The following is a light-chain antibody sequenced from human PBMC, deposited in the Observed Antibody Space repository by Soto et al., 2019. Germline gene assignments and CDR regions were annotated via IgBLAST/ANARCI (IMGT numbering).Light chain of an antibody. CDR2: DTT. Sequence: QSVLTQPPSVTGAPGQRVTISCTGSHSDIGAGYGVHWYQQFPHSAPKLLIYDTTNRPSGVPDRFSGSRSGTSASLAITGLQAEDEADYYCCSYAGSNTFFVFGTGTKVTVL. J-gene: IGLJ1*01. CDR1: HSDIGAGYG. CDR3: CSYAGSNTFFV. V-gene: IGLV1-40*01.